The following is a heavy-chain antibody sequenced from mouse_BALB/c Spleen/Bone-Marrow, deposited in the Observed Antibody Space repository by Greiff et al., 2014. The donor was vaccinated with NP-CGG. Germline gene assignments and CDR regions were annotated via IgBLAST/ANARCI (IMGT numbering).Heavy chain of an antibody. CDR2: ISSGGGST. Sequence: DVMLVESGGGLVKPGGSLKLSCAAAGFAFSSYDMSWVRQTPEKRLEWVAYISSGGGSTYYPDTVKGRFTISRDNAKNTQYLQMGSLKSEDTAMYYCARKVRYFDYWGQGTTLTVSS. CDR1: GFAFSSYD. J-gene: IGHJ2*01. CDR3: ARKVRYFDY. D-gene: IGHD2-14*01. V-gene: IGHV5-12-1*01.